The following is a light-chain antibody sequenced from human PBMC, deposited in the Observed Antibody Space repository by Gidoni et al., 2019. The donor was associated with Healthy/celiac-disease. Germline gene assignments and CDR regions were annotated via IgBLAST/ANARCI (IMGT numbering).Light chain of an antibody. CDR2: KVS. CDR1: QSLVYRDGNTY. V-gene: IGKV2-30*01. CDR3: MQGTHWPAISYT. J-gene: IGKJ2*01. Sequence: DVVMTQSPLSLPVTLGQPASISCRSSQSLVYRDGNTYVNWFQQRPGQSPRRLIYKVSTRDSGVPDRFSGSGSGTDFTLKISRVEAEDVGVYYCMQGTHWPAISYTFXXXTKLEIK.